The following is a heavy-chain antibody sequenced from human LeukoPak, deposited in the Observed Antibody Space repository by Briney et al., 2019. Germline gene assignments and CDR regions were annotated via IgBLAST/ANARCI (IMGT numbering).Heavy chain of an antibody. Sequence: SETLSLTCTVSGGSISSSSYYWGWIRQPPGKGLEWIGSIYYSGSTYYNPSLKSRVTISVDTSKNQFSLKLSSVTAADTAVYYCARDASRLLVADYWGQGTLVTVSS. CDR2: IYYSGST. CDR1: GGSISSSSYY. D-gene: IGHD6-25*01. V-gene: IGHV4-39*02. CDR3: ARDASRLLVADY. J-gene: IGHJ4*02.